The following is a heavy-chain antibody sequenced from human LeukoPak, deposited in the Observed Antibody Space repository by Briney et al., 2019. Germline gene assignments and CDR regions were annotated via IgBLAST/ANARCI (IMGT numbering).Heavy chain of an antibody. J-gene: IGHJ4*02. CDR3: ARGNFLLDY. D-gene: IGHD1-7*01. CDR2: ISSSGSTI. CDR1: GFTFSSYE. Sequence: GGSLRLSCAASGFTFSSYEMNWVRQALGKWLEWVSYISSSGSTIYYADSVKGRFTISRDNAKNSLYLQMNSLRAEDTAVYYCARGNFLLDYWGQGTLVTVSS. V-gene: IGHV3-48*03.